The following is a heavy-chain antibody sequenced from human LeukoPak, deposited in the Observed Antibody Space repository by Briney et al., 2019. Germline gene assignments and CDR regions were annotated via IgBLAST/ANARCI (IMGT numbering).Heavy chain of an antibody. V-gene: IGHV3-23*01. Sequence: HPGGSLRLSCAASGFTFSSYAMSWVRQAPGRGLEWVSAISGSGGSTYYADSVKGRFTISRDNSKNTLYLQMNSLRAEDKAVYYCAKVSPGIAAAGPYYGMDVWGQGTTVTVSS. J-gene: IGHJ6*02. CDR3: AKVSPGIAAAGPYYGMDV. CDR2: ISGSGGST. CDR1: GFTFSSYA. D-gene: IGHD6-13*01.